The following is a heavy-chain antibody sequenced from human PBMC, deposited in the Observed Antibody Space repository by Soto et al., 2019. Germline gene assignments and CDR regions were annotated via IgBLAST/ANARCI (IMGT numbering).Heavy chain of an antibody. J-gene: IGHJ4*02. CDR1: GFTVISNY. CDR2: IYSGGST. Sequence: PGGSLRLSCAASGFTVISNYMSWGRQAPGKGLEWVSVIYSGGSTYYADSVKGRFTISRDNSKNTLYLQMNSLRAEDTAVYYCARARVRYSSSWYGLYYFDYWGQGTLVTVSS. CDR3: ARARVRYSSSWYGLYYFDY. D-gene: IGHD6-13*01. V-gene: IGHV3-53*01.